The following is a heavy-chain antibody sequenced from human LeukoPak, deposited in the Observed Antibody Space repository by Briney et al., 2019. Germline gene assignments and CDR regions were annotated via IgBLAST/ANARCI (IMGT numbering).Heavy chain of an antibody. D-gene: IGHD6-19*01. J-gene: IGHJ3*02. CDR3: ARRVGAVAGSANGAFDI. CDR2: IYYSGST. Sequence: SETLSLTCTVSGGSISSSSYYWGWIRQPPGMGLEWIGSIYYSGSTYYNPSLKSRVTISVDTSKNQFSLKLSSVTAADTAVYYCARRVGAVAGSANGAFDIWGQGTMVTVSS. V-gene: IGHV4-39*01. CDR1: GGSISSSSYY.